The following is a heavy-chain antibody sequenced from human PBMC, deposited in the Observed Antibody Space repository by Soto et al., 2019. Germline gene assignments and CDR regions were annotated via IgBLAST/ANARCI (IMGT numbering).Heavy chain of an antibody. CDR1: GDTFTFYS. Sequence: QVQLVQSGAEVKKPGSSVKVSCTASGDTFTFYSINWVRQAPGQGLEWMGRVIPMVDMSDYAQKFQGRVTINADKSTRTVYMILSRLRSEDTALYYCATKYGSGSAHFDYWGQGPLVTVS. CDR2: VIPMVDMS. V-gene: IGHV1-69*02. D-gene: IGHD3-10*01. J-gene: IGHJ4*02. CDR3: ATKYGSGSAHFDY.